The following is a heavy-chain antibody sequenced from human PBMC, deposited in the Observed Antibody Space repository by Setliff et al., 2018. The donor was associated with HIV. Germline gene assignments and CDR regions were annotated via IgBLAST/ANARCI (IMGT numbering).Heavy chain of an antibody. CDR2: IYHSGST. CDR3: ARDGGRTGYSSSSDQ. Sequence: KLPEPLSLTCAVSGFSISSGYYWGWIRQPPGKGLEWIGTIYHSGSTYYSPSLMSRVTISVDTSKNQISLKLNSVSAADTAVYYCARDGGRTGYSSSSDQWGQGTLVTVSS. J-gene: IGHJ4*02. V-gene: IGHV4-38-2*02. D-gene: IGHD6-13*01. CDR1: GFSISSGYY.